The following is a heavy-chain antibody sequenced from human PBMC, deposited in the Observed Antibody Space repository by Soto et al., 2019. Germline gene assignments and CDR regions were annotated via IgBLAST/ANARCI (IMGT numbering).Heavy chain of an antibody. Sequence: QVQLVESGGGVVQPGRSLRLSCAASGFTFSSSGMHWVRQAPGKGLEWVAVIWYDGSNKYYADSVKGRFTISRDNSKNTLYLQMNSLRAEETAGYYCARVFYGMDVWGQGTTVTVSS. CDR2: IWYDGSNK. J-gene: IGHJ6*02. CDR3: ARVFYGMDV. V-gene: IGHV3-33*01. CDR1: GFTFSSSG.